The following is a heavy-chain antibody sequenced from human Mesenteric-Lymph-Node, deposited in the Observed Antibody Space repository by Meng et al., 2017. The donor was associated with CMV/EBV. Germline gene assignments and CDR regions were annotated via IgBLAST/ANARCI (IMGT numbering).Heavy chain of an antibody. CDR1: GFTFPSYE. J-gene: IGHJ6*02. D-gene: IGHD3-3*01. Sequence: GESLKISCIASGFTFPSYEMHWVRQAPGKGLEWVSHISASGETIYYAGSVKGRFTISRDNTENSLYLQMNSLRAEDTAVYYCARPKLRSSSGMDVWGQGTTVTVSS. CDR3: ARPKLRSSSGMDV. CDR2: ISASGETI. V-gene: IGHV3-48*03.